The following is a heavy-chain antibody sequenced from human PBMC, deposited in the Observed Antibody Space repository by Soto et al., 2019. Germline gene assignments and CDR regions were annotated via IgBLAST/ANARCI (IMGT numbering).Heavy chain of an antibody. CDR3: ARLRYFDWLLNPYYFDY. CDR1: GGTFSSYA. J-gene: IGHJ4*02. D-gene: IGHD3-9*01. Sequence: QVQLVQSGAEVKKPGSSVKVSCKASGGTFSSYASSWVRQAPGQGIEWMGGIIPIFGTANYAQKFQGRVTITADESTSTAYMELSSLRSEDTAVYYCARLRYFDWLLNPYYFDYWGQGTLVTVSS. V-gene: IGHV1-69*01. CDR2: IIPIFGTA.